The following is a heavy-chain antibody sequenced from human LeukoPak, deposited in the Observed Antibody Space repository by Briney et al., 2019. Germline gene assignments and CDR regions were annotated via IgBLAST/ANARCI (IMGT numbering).Heavy chain of an antibody. Sequence: ASVKVSCKASGYTFTGYYMHWVRQAPGQGLEWMGWINPNSGGTNYVQKFQGRVTMTRDTSISTAYMELSRLRSDDTAVYYCAIWGYCSSTSCYRTGAFDIWGQGTMVTVSS. CDR2: INPNSGGT. CDR3: AIWGYCSSTSCYRTGAFDI. D-gene: IGHD2-2*02. CDR1: GYTFTGYY. J-gene: IGHJ3*02. V-gene: IGHV1-2*02.